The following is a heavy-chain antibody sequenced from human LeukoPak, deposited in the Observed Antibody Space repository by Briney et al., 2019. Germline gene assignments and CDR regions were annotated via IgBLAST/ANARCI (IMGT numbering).Heavy chain of an antibody. Sequence: GGSLRLSCAASGFTFDDYGMSWVRQAPGKGLEWVSGINWNGGSTGYADSVKGRFTISRDNAKNSLYLRMNSLRAEDTALYYCARAHGEIYYFDYWGQGTLVTVSS. CDR2: INWNGGST. CDR3: ARAHGEIYYFDY. CDR1: GFTFDDYG. V-gene: IGHV3-20*04. J-gene: IGHJ4*02. D-gene: IGHD4-17*01.